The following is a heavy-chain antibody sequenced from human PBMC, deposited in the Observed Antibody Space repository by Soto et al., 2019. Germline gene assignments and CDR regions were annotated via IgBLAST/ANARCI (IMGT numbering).Heavy chain of an antibody. Sequence: PSETLSLTCAVSGGSISSSNWWSWVRQPPGKGLEWIGEIFHSGSTNYNPSLKSRVTISVDKSENQFSLRLSSVTAADTAVYYCARDQYGSGSYYTRYFDYWGQGALVTVSS. CDR1: GGSISSSNW. CDR2: IFHSGST. J-gene: IGHJ4*02. V-gene: IGHV4-4*02. D-gene: IGHD3-10*01. CDR3: ARDQYGSGSYYTRYFDY.